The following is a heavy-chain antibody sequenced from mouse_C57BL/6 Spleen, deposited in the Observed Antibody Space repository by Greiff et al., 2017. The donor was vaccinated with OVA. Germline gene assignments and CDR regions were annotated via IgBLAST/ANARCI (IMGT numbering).Heavy chain of an antibody. CDR2: IYPGDGDT. J-gene: IGHJ3*01. Sequence: QVQLQQSGPELVKPGASVKISCKASGYAFSSSWMNWVKQRPGKGLEWIGRIYPGDGDTNYNGKFKGKATLTADKSSSTAYMQLRSLTSEDSAVYVCARSVPFAYWGQGTLVTVSA. CDR1: GYAFSSSW. V-gene: IGHV1-82*01. CDR3: ARSVPFAY.